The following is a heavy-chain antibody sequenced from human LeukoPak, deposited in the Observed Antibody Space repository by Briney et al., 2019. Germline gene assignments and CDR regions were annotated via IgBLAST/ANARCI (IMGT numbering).Heavy chain of an antibody. D-gene: IGHD2/OR15-2a*01. CDR3: AKGVSTAEDPFDY. CDR1: GFTFSKFA. CDR2: ISGSGSST. V-gene: IGHV3-23*01. J-gene: IGHJ4*02. Sequence: GGSLRLSCAASGFTFSKFAMSWVRQAPGKGLEWVSAISGSGSSTYYADSVKGRFTISRDNSKNTLYLQMNSLRAEDTAVYYCAKGVSTAEDPFDYCGQGTLVTVSS.